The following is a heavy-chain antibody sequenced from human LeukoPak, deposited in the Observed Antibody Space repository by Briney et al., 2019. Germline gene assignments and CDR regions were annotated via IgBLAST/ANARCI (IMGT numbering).Heavy chain of an antibody. D-gene: IGHD6-13*01. V-gene: IGHV3-23*01. CDR2: MSGTTGSA. CDR1: GFIFSNCA. CDR3: ARDNRVAAAGTDGSSWFDP. J-gene: IGHJ5*02. Sequence: GGSLRLSCAASGFIFSNCAMSWVRQVPGKGLEWASGMSGTTGSAYYADSVKGRFIISRDNSKNTVYLQMNSLRAEDTAVYYCARDNRVAAAGTDGSSWFDPWGQGTLVTVSS.